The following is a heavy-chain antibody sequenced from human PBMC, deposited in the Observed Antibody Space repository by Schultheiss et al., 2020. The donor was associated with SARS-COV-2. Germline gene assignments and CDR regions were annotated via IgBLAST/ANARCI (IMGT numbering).Heavy chain of an antibody. J-gene: IGHJ6*02. CDR2: ISYDGSNK. CDR3: AREGGTGGQLLWFGELYLNGMDV. D-gene: IGHD3-10*01. CDR1: GFTFSSYA. Sequence: GGSLRLSCAASGFTFSSYAMHWVRQAPGKGLEWVAVISYDGSNKYYADSVKGRFTISRDNSKNTLYLQMNSLRAEDTAVYYCAREGGTGGQLLWFGELYLNGMDVCGQGTTVTVSS. V-gene: IGHV3-30*14.